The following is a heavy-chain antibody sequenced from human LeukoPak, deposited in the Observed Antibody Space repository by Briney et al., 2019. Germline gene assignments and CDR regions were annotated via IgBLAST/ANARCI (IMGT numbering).Heavy chain of an antibody. CDR2: ISAYNGKT. J-gene: IGHJ5*02. D-gene: IGHD3-22*01. CDR1: GFTFNTYG. CDR3: AREGSLHDSGDYYLSWFDP. Sequence: ASVKVSCKTSGFTFNTYGIAWVRQAPGQGLEWMGWISAYNGKTDNAQNLQDRVTMTTDTSTTTAYMELRSLRSDDTAVYYCAREGSLHDSGDYYLSWFDPWGQGTLVTVSS. V-gene: IGHV1-18*01.